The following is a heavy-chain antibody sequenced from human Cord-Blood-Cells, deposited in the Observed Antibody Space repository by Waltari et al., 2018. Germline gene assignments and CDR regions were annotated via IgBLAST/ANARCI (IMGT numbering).Heavy chain of an antibody. Sequence: QLQLQESGPGLVKPSETLSLTCTVSGGSISSSSYYWGWIRQPPGKGLEWIGSIYYRGQHSYNPSLKVPVTISVSTSKNQFSLKLSSVTAADTAVYYCARQGGYYGSGSYYDYWGQGTLVTVSS. V-gene: IGHV4-39*01. CDR1: GGSISSSSYY. CDR2: IYYRGQH. D-gene: IGHD3-10*01. J-gene: IGHJ4*02. CDR3: ARQGGYYGSGSYYDY.